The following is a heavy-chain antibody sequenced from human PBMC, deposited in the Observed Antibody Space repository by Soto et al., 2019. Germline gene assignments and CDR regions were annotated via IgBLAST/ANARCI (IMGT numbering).Heavy chain of an antibody. J-gene: IGHJ4*02. Sequence: GASVKVSCKASEYTFTSYYMHWVRQAPGQGLEWMGIINPSGGSTSYAQKFQGRVTMTRDTSTSTVYMELSSLRSEDTAVYYCARGGLAAAGTVWFDYWGRGTLVTVSS. CDR1: EYTFTSYY. D-gene: IGHD6-13*01. V-gene: IGHV1-46*03. CDR2: INPSGGST. CDR3: ARGGLAAAGTVWFDY.